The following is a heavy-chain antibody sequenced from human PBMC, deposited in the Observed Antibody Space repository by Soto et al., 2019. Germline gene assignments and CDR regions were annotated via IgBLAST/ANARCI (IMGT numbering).Heavy chain of an antibody. CDR2: IIPIFGTA. V-gene: IGHV1-69*12. CDR1: GGTFSSYA. J-gene: IGHJ6*02. Sequence: QVQLVQSGAEVKKPGSSVKVSCKASGGTFSSYAISWVRQAPGQGLEWMGGIIPIFGTANYAQKFQGRVTITADESTSTAYMELSSLRSEDTAVYYCAREYDIFTGYAGPRYYYYYGMDVWGQGTTVTVSS. CDR3: AREYDIFTGYAGPRYYYYYGMDV. D-gene: IGHD3-9*01.